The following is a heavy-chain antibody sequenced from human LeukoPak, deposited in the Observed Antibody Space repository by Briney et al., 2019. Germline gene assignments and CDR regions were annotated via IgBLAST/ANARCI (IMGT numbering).Heavy chain of an antibody. D-gene: IGHD3-22*01. CDR1: GFSFISFG. CDR3: AKDWDPGYYDSSGSYPDY. CDR2: ISYDGSNK. Sequence: PGRSLRLSCAASGFSFISFGMHWVRQAPGKGLEWVALISYDGSNKYYADSVKGRFTISRDNYKNTLYLQMNSLRAEDAAVYYCAKDWDPGYYDSSGSYPDYWGQGTLVTVSS. J-gene: IGHJ4*02. V-gene: IGHV3-30*18.